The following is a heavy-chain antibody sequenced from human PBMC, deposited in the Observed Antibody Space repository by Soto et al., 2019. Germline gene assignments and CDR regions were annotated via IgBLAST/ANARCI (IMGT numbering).Heavy chain of an antibody. J-gene: IGHJ3*02. Sequence: ASVKVSCKASGYSFTNYYMHWVRQAPGQGLEWMGTINAGGGYTTYAQRFQGRVTMTRDTSISTAYMELSRLRSDDTAVYYCARANGLHDAFDIWGQGTMVTVSS. CDR1: GYSFTNYY. D-gene: IGHD1-1*01. CDR3: ARANGLHDAFDI. V-gene: IGHV1-46*01. CDR2: INAGGGYT.